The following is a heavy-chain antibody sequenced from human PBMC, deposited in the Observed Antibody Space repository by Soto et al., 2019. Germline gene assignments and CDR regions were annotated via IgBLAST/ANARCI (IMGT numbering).Heavy chain of an antibody. V-gene: IGHV3-30*18. J-gene: IGHJ4*02. D-gene: IGHD5-18*01. CDR3: AKERQLWLYYFDY. CDR1: GFTFSSCG. Sequence: GGSLRLSCAASGFTFSSCGMHWVRQAPGKGLEWVAVISYDGSNKYYADSVKGRFTISRDNSKNTLYLQMNSLRVEDTAVYYCAKERQLWLYYFDYWGQGTLVTVSS. CDR2: ISYDGSNK.